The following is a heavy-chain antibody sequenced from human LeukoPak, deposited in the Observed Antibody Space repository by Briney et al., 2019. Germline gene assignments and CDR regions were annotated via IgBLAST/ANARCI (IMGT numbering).Heavy chain of an antibody. V-gene: IGHV3-9*01. CDR3: AKDMPDYGGNEYFFDY. CDR1: GFTFDDYA. Sequence: PGGSLRLSCAASGFTFDDYAMHWVRQAPGKGLEWVSGISWNSGSIGYADSVKGRFTISRDNAKNSLYLQMNSLRAEDTALYYCAKDMPDYGGNEYFFDYWGQGTLVTVSS. CDR2: ISWNSGSI. D-gene: IGHD4-23*01. J-gene: IGHJ4*02.